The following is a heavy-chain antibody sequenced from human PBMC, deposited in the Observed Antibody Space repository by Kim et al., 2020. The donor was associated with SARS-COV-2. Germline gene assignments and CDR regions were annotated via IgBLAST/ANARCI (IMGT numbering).Heavy chain of an antibody. V-gene: IGHV3-21*01. D-gene: IGHD3-10*01. Sequence: YADSVKGRFAMSRDDARNSLYLKMNSLTDEDTAVYYSAGEVRRGLDCWGQGVQVTVSS. CDR3: AGEVRRGLDC. J-gene: IGHJ4*02.